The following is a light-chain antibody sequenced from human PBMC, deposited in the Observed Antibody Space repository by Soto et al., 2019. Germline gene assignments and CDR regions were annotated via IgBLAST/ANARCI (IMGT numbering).Light chain of an antibody. CDR1: SSDVGGFNY. CDR3: SSYAGTNIFV. J-gene: IGLJ1*01. V-gene: IGLV2-8*01. CDR2: EVS. Sequence: QSALTQPPSASGSPGQSVTISCTGTSSDVGGFNYVSWYQQHPGKAPKVIIYEVSKRPSGVPDRFSGSKSGSTASLTVSGLQAEDEADYYCSSYAGTNIFVFGTGTKLTVL.